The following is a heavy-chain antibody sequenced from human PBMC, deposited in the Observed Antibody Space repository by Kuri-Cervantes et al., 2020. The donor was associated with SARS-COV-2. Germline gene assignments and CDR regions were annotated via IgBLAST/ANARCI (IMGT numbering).Heavy chain of an antibody. CDR1: GYTFTSYD. D-gene: IGHD6-13*01. V-gene: IGHV1-8*01. CDR2: MNPNSGNT. CDR3: ARAQGLAYSSSWYYYYYGMDV. J-gene: IGHJ6*02. Sequence: ASVKVSCKASGYTFTSYDINWVRQATGQGLEWMGWMNPNSGNTGYAQKFQGRATMTRNTSISTAYMELSSLRSEDTAVYYCARAQGLAYSSSWYYYYYGMDVWGQGTTVTVSS.